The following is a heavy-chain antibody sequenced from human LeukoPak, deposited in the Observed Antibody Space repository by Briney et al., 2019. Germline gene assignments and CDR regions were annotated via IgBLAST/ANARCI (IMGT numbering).Heavy chain of an antibody. CDR1: GGSISNGGYY. J-gene: IGHJ5*02. D-gene: IGHD1-7*01. CDR2: IFYSGST. CDR3: AGLVPGTSDNWFDP. Sequence: PSETLSLTCTVSGGSISNGGYYWSWIRQLPGKGLDWIGYIFYSGSTHYNPSLKSRVTISLDTSKNQFSLKLYSVTAADTAVYYWAGLVPGTSDNWFDPRGQGTLVTGSS. V-gene: IGHV4-31*03.